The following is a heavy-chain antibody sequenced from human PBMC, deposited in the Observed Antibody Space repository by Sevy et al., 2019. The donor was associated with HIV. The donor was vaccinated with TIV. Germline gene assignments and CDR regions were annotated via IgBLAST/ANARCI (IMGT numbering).Heavy chain of an antibody. V-gene: IGHV3-7*01. Sequence: GGSLRLSCGASGFTFSANWMNWVRQAPGKGLEWVANIKADGSDKHYVDSVEGRFTISRDNAKNLLFLQMNSLRVEDTAVYYWAHGTFGRFESWGQGTLVTVSS. CDR3: AHGTFGRFES. CDR1: GFTFSANW. J-gene: IGHJ4*02. D-gene: IGHD3-16*01. CDR2: IKADGSDK.